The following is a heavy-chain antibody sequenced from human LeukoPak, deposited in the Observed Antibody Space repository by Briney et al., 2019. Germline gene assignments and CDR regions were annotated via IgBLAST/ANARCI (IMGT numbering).Heavy chain of an antibody. CDR1: GGSISSYY. CDR2: IYYSGST. D-gene: IGHD3-3*01. J-gene: IGHJ3*02. V-gene: IGHV4-59*01. Sequence: SETLSLTCTVSGGSISSYYWSWIRQPPGKGLEWIGYIYYSGSTNYNPSLKSRVTISVDTSKNQFSLKLSSVTVADTAVYYCARDLWLDRSTIFGVWDGAFDIWGQGTMVTVSS. CDR3: ARDLWLDRSTIFGVWDGAFDI.